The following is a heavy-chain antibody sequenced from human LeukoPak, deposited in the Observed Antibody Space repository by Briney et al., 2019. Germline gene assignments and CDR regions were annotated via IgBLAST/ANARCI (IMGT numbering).Heavy chain of an antibody. Sequence: ASVKVSCKASGYTFTSYYMHWVRQAPGQGLEWLGIINPSGGSTSYAQKFQGRVTMTRDTSTSTVYMELSSLRSEDTAVYYCARGYCSSTSCEQIGRLLRFLEWLFPAFDYWGQGTLVTVSS. D-gene: IGHD2-2*01. CDR1: GYTFTSYY. CDR2: INPSGGST. V-gene: IGHV1-46*03. J-gene: IGHJ4*02. CDR3: ARGYCSSTSCEQIGRLLRFLEWLFPAFDY.